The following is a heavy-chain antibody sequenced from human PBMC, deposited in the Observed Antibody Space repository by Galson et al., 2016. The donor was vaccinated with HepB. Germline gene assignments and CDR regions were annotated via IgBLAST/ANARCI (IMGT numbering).Heavy chain of an antibody. D-gene: IGHD2-15*01. Sequence: SLRLSCAVSGFTFSDYAIHWVRQAPGKGLEWVALISYDGTTKYYADFVKGRFSISRDNSKNTLFLDMNSLRPEDTAVYYYARDVRTPAIRAWYPFYDYWGQGALVTVSS. J-gene: IGHJ4*02. CDR3: ARDVRTPAIRAWYPFYDY. CDR1: GFTFSDYA. CDR2: ISYDGTTK. V-gene: IGHV3-30*04.